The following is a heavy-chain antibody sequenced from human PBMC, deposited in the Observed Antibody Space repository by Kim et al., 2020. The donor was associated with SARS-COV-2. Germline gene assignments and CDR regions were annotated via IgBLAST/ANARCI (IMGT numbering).Heavy chain of an antibody. Sequence: GGSLRLSCAASGFTFSSYAMHWVRQAPGKGLEWVAVISYDGSNKYYADSVKGRFTISRDNSKNTLYLQMNSLRAEDTAVYYCAREDYGNWGQGTLVTVSS. CDR1: GFTFSSYA. D-gene: IGHD4-17*01. CDR2: ISYDGSNK. V-gene: IGHV3-30*04. J-gene: IGHJ4*02. CDR3: AREDYGN.